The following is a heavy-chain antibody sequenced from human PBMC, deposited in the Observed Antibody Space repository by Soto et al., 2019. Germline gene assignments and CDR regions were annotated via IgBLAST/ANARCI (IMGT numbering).Heavy chain of an antibody. D-gene: IGHD2-2*01. J-gene: IGHJ4*02. V-gene: IGHV1-18*01. CDR3: PRAPWGAVPATIAW. Sequence: QVQLVQSGAEVKKPGASVTVSCRASGYPFTNYGLSWVRQAPGQGLEWMGRVPAYGGGTNYAPKFQGRVTMTTDTSTGTAYRELRSLKSDDTAIYYCPRAPWGAVPATIAWWGQGTLVTVSS. CDR2: VPAYGGGT. CDR1: GYPFTNYG.